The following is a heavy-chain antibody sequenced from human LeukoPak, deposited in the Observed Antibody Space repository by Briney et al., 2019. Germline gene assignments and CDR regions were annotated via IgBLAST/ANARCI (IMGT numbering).Heavy chain of an antibody. D-gene: IGHD4-17*01. J-gene: IGHJ6*02. CDR1: GFTFSSYG. Sequence: HPGGSLRLPCAVSGFTFSSYGMHWVRQAPGKGLEWVAVISYDGSDKYYADSVKGRFTISRDNPKNTMYLQMNSLRVEDTAVYHCAKEHGDRGYYYYGMNVWGQGTTVTVSS. CDR2: ISYDGSDK. V-gene: IGHV3-30*18. CDR3: AKEHGDRGYYYYGMNV.